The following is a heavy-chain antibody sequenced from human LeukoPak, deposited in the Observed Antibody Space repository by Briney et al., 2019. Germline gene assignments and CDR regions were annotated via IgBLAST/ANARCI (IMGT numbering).Heavy chain of an antibody. CDR3: ARPDDSESFYRANHY. CDR2: ISNDGNNK. D-gene: IGHD3-10*01. J-gene: IGHJ4*02. V-gene: IGHV3-30*04. Sequence: GRSLRLSCAASGFSFNTYPMHWDRQAPGKGLEWVAVISNDGNNKYYADSVKGRFTISRDNSNNTLSLQMNGLRVEDTAVYYCARPDDSESFYRANHYWGRGTLVTVS. CDR1: GFSFNTYP.